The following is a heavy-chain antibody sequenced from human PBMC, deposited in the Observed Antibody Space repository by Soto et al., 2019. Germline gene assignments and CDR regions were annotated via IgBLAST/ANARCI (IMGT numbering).Heavy chain of an antibody. Sequence: XVSLRLSYAASGFSFSSYSMNWVRQAPGKGLEWVSSISSSSSYIYYADSVKGRFTISRDNAKNSLYLQMNSLRAEDTAVYYCAREVGAGWSPSYYYGMDVCGQGTTVTVSS. CDR1: GFSFSSYS. D-gene: IGHD6-13*01. CDR2: ISSSSSYI. V-gene: IGHV3-21*01. CDR3: AREVGAGWSPSYYYGMDV. J-gene: IGHJ6*02.